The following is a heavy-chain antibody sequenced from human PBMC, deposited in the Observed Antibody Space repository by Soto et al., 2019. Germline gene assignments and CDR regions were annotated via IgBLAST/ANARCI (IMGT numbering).Heavy chain of an antibody. CDR1: GFTFNTFA. V-gene: IGHV3-30-3*01. D-gene: IGHD6-6*01. J-gene: IGHJ6*02. Sequence: QVQLMESGGGVVQPGTSLRLSCATSGFTFNTFAIHWVRQAPGKGLEWVAAISYDGSNKYYADSVKGRFTISRNSALFLEMNSLRPEDTAVYYCARAGGSSSWFGFYGMNVWGQGTTVSVSS. CDR3: ARAGGSSSWFGFYGMNV. CDR2: ISYDGSNK.